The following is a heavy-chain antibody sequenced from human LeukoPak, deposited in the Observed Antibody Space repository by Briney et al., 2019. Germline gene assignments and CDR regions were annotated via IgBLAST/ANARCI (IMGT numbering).Heavy chain of an antibody. CDR1: GFTVSDNY. Sequence: GGSLRLSCAASGFTVSDNYMSWVRQAPGKGLEWVSLIYSAGSTYYADSVTGRFTISRDNSKNTLFLQMNSLRAKDTAVYYCARRGDGGRSFDYWGQGTLVTVSS. V-gene: IGHV3-53*01. D-gene: IGHD4-23*01. J-gene: IGHJ4*02. CDR2: IYSAGST. CDR3: ARRGDGGRSFDY.